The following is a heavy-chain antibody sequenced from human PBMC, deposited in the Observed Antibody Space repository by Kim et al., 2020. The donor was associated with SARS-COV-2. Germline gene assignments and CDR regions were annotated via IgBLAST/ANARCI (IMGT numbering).Heavy chain of an antibody. J-gene: IGHJ5*02. CDR2: IDTSTGTP. CDR1: GYSFTNHA. V-gene: IGHV7-4-1*02. Sequence: ASVKVSCRGSGYSFTNHAINWVRQAPGQGLEWMGWIDTSTGTPTYAQGFTGRFVFSLDTSVTTAYLQITSLKPEDTALYFCARDHCTNTSCFDPWGQGTL. CDR3: ARDHCTNTSCFDP. D-gene: IGHD2-8*01.